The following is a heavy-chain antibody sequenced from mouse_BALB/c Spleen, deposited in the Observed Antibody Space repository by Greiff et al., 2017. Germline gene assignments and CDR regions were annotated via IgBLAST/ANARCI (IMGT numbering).Heavy chain of an antibody. J-gene: IGHJ1*01. CDR2: IYPYNGGT. D-gene: IGHD2-10*01. CDR1: GYTFTDYN. Sequence: EVQLQESGPELVKPGASVKISCKASGYTFTDYNMHWVKQSHGKSLEWIGYIYPYNGGTGYNQKFKSKATLTVDNSSSTAYMELRSLTSEDSAVYYCASPYLFYWYFDVWGAGTTVTVSS. V-gene: IGHV1S29*02. CDR3: ASPYLFYWYFDV.